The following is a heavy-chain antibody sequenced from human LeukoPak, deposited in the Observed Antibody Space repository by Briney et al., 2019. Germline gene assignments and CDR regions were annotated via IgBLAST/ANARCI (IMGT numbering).Heavy chain of an antibody. CDR1: GYTFTSYG. D-gene: IGHD5-18*01. CDR2: ISAYNGNT. V-gene: IGHV1-18*01. CDR3: ARISGYSYGPDDY. J-gene: IGHJ4*02. Sequence: VASVKVSCKASGYTFTSYGISWVRQAPGQGLEWMGWISAYNGNTNYAQKLQGRVTMTRDTSTSTVYMKLSSLRSEDTAVYYCARISGYSYGPDDYWGQGTLVTVSS.